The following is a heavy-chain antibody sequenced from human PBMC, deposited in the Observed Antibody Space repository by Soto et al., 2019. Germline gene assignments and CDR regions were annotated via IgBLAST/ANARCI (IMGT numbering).Heavy chain of an antibody. CDR1: GGSISRSGYF. J-gene: IGHJ4*02. CDR2: IYDIGST. CDR3: ARSSRSYFDY. Sequence: QVQLQESGPGLVKPSQTLSLTCTVSGGSISRSGYFWSWIRQHPGKGLEWIGYIYDIGSTYYNPSLKSRVSLSVDTSKNQFSLNLTSVTAADTAMYYCARSSRSYFDYWGQGTLVTVSS. V-gene: IGHV4-31*03.